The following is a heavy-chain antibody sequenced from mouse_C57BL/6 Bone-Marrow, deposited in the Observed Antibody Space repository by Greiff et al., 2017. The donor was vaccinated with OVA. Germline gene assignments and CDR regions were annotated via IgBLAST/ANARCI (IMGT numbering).Heavy chain of an antibody. CDR2: IDPSDSST. CDR3: AREDGYYSGYAMDY. V-gene: IGHV1-69*01. J-gene: IGHJ4*01. Sequence: QVQLKQPGAELVMPGASVKLSCKASGYTFTSYWMHWVKQRPGQGLEWIGEIDPSDSSTNYNQKFKGKSTLTVDKSSSTAYMQLSSLTSEDSAVYYWAREDGYYSGYAMDYWGQGTSVTVSS. CDR1: GYTFTSYW. D-gene: IGHD2-3*01.